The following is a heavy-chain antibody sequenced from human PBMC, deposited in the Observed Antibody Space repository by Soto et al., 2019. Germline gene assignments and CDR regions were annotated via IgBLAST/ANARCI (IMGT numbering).Heavy chain of an antibody. J-gene: IGHJ4*02. Sequence: PGGSLRLSCAASGFTFSSYAMSWVRQAPGKGLEWVSAISGSGGSTYYADSVKGRFTISRDNSKNTLYLQMNSLRAEDTAVYYCATNPGYCISTSCELWTFDYWGQGTLVTVSS. D-gene: IGHD2-2*01. CDR1: GFTFSSYA. CDR3: ATNPGYCISTSCELWTFDY. V-gene: IGHV3-23*01. CDR2: ISGSGGST.